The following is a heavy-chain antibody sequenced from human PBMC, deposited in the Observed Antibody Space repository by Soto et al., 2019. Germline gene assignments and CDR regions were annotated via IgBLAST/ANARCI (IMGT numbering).Heavy chain of an antibody. D-gene: IGHD2-15*01. V-gene: IGHV3-30-3*01. J-gene: IGHJ4*02. CDR1: GFTFSSYA. CDR2: ISYDGSNK. Sequence: PGGSLRLSCAASGFTFSSYAMHWVRQAPGKGLEWVAVISYDGSNKYYADSVKGRFTISRDNSKNTLYLQMNSLRAEDTAVYYCARDRLRYCSGGSCSALDHWGQGTLVTVSS. CDR3: ARDRLRYCSGGSCSALDH.